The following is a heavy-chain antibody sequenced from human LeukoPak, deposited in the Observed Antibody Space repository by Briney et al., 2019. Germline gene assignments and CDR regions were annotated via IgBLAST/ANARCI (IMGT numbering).Heavy chain of an antibody. J-gene: IGHJ4*02. Sequence: SETLSLTCTVSGGSISSYYWSWIRQPPGKGLEWIGFIFYSGTTNYNPSLKSRVTISVDTSKDQFSLKLSSVTAADTAVYYCARGGWNKFDYWGQGTLVTVSS. D-gene: IGHD3-22*01. CDR2: IFYSGTT. CDR3: ARGGWNKFDY. V-gene: IGHV4-59*01. CDR1: GGSISSYY.